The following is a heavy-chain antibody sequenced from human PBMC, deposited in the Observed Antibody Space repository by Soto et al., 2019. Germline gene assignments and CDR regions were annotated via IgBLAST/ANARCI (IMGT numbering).Heavy chain of an antibody. CDR3: ASTYYYDSSGYYVIDY. D-gene: IGHD3-22*01. CDR1: GGSISSSSYY. V-gene: IGHV4-39*01. J-gene: IGHJ4*02. CDR2: IYYSGST. Sequence: QLQLQESGPGLVKPSETLSLTCTVSGGSISSSSYYWGWIRQPPGKGLEWIGSIYYSGSTYYNPSLTSRVTISVDTSKNQFSLKLSSVTAADTAVYYCASTYYYDSSGYYVIDYWGQGTLVTVSS.